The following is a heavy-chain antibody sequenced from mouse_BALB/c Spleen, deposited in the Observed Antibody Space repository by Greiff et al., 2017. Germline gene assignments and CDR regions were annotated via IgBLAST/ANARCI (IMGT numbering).Heavy chain of an antibody. CDR2: IWAGGST. CDR1: GFSLTSYG. D-gene: IGHD2-4*01. J-gene: IGHJ4*01. V-gene: IGHV2-9*02. CDR3: ARGTGLRRHYYAMDY. Sequence: QVQLKESGPGLVAPSQSLSITCTVSGFSLTSYGVHWVRQPPGKGLEWLGVIWAGGSTNYNSALMSRLSISKDNSKSQVFLKMNSLQTDDTAMYYCARGTGLRRHYYAMDYWGQGTSVTVSS.